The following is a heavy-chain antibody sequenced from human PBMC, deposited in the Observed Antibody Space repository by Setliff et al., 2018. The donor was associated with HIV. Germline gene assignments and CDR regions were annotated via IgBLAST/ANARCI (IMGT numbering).Heavy chain of an antibody. CDR3: ARPRGNDYAGSGFDN. D-gene: IGHD2-2*01. V-gene: IGHV5-51*01. J-gene: IGHJ4*02. CDR2: VYPVDSET. Sequence: GESLKISCQGSGYNFVDYSIAWVRQVPGKGLEWMGIVYPVDSETRYSPSFQGQVTTSADKSINTAYLQRTTLKASDSAMYYCARPRGNDYAGSGFDNWGQGTLVAVSS. CDR1: GYNFVDYS.